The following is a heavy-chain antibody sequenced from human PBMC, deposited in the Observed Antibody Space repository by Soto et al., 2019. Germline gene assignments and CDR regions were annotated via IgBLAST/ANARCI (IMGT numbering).Heavy chain of an antibody. CDR1: GFTFSSYG. J-gene: IGHJ6*02. Sequence: QVQLVESGGGVVQPGRSLRLSCAASGFTFSSYGMHWVRQAPGKGLEWVAVIWYDGSNKYYADSVKGRFTISRDNSKNTLYLQMNSLRAEDTAVYYCARGSSWYGYYDCMDVWGQGTTVTVSS. CDR2: IWYDGSNK. V-gene: IGHV3-33*01. CDR3: ARGSSWYGYYDCMDV. D-gene: IGHD6-13*01.